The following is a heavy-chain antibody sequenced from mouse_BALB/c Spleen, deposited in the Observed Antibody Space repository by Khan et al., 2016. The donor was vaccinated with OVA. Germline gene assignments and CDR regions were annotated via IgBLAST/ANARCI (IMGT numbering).Heavy chain of an antibody. CDR1: GYSITSDYA. D-gene: IGHD1-1*01. V-gene: IGHV3-2*02. J-gene: IGHJ2*01. CDR3: ARIYGEDFDY. Sequence: EVQLQESGPGLVKPSQSLSLTCTVTGYSITSDYAWNWIRQFPGNKLEWMGYISYSGNTKYNPSLKSRISITRDTSKNQFFLQLNSVTAEDTATDYCARIYGEDFDYWGQGTTLTVSS. CDR2: ISYSGNT.